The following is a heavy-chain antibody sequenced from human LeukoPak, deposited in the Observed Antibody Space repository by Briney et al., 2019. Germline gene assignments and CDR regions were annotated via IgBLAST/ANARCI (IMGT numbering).Heavy chain of an antibody. CDR1: GFTFSSYE. CDR2: ISSSGSTI. CDR3: ARAHYYDSSGLDF. D-gene: IGHD3-22*01. Sequence: QTGGPLRLSCAASGFTFSSYEMNWVRQAPGKGLEWVSYISSSGSTIYYADSVKGRFTISRDNAKNSLYLQMNSLRAEDTAVYYCARAHYYDSSGLDFWGQGILVTVSS. V-gene: IGHV3-48*03. J-gene: IGHJ4*02.